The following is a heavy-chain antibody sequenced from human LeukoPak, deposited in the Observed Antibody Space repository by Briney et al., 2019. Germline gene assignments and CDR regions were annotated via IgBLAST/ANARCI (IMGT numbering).Heavy chain of an antibody. CDR2: INPNSGGT. J-gene: IGHJ4*02. CDR1: GYTFTSYY. D-gene: IGHD3-22*01. CDR3: ARDTPTYYYDSSGYYYSDY. Sequence: ASVKVSCKASGYTFTSYYMHWVRQAPGQGLEWMGWINPNSGGTNYAQKFQGRVTMTRDTSISTAYMELSRLRSDDTAVYYCARDTPTYYYDSSGYYYSDYWGQGTLVTVSS. V-gene: IGHV1-2*02.